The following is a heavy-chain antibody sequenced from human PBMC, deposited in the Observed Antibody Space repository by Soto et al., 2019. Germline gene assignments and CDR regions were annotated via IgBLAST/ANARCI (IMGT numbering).Heavy chain of an antibody. CDR3: ASFSSGWYSGYYGMDV. CDR2: IDPSDSYT. CDR1: GYSFTGYW. J-gene: IGHJ6*02. Sequence: GESLRISCKGSGYSFTGYWISWVRQMPGKGLEWMGRIDPSDSYTNYSPSFQGHVTISADKPISTAYLQWSSLKASDTAMYYCASFSSGWYSGYYGMDVWGQGTKVTVSS. V-gene: IGHV5-10-1*01. D-gene: IGHD6-19*01.